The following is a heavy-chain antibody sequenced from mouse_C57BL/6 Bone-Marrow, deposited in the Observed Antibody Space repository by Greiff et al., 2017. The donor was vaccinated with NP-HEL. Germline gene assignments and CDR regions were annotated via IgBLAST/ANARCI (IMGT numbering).Heavy chain of an antibody. CDR1: DSTVFPIAY. Sequence: VQLQESGSELRSPGSSVKLSCKDFDSTVFPIAYMSWVRQKPGHGFEWIGGILPSIGRTFYGEKFEDKATLDADSLSNTAYLELHIPSSEDSAIDYCARNYGSSYGYFDDWGTGTTVTVSS. CDR2: ILPSIGRT. CDR3: ARNYGSSYGYFDD. D-gene: IGHD1-1*01. V-gene: IGHV15-2*01. J-gene: IGHJ1*03.